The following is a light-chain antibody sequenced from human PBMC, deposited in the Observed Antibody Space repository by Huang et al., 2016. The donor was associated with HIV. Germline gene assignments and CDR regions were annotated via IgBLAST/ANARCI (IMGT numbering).Light chain of an antibody. J-gene: IGKJ1*01. Sequence: EMVMTQSPATLSVSPGERATLSCRASQSVGSNLAWYQQKPGQAPRLLIYGASTRANNISARFSGSGSGTEFTLTISGLQSEDFAVYYCQQHNSWLRTFGQGTKVEIK. CDR2: GAS. CDR1: QSVGSN. V-gene: IGKV3-15*01. CDR3: QQHNSWLRT.